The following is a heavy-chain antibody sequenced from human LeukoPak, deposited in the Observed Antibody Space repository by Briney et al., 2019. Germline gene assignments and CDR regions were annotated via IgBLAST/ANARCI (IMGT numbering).Heavy chain of an antibody. CDR3: ARVHFLNTIFGVVPLPDYYYYMDV. J-gene: IGHJ6*03. CDR1: GYTFTSYG. D-gene: IGHD3-3*01. CDR2: ISAYNGNT. V-gene: IGHV1-18*01. Sequence: ASVKVSCKASGYTFTSYGISWVRQAPGQGLEWMGWISAYNGNTNYAQKLQGRVTMTTDTSTSTAYMELRSLRSDDTAVYYCARVHFLNTIFGVVPLPDYYYYMDVRGKGTTVTVSS.